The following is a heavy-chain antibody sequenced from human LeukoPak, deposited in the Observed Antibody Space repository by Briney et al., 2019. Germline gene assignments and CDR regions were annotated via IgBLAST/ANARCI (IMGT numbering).Heavy chain of an antibody. CDR2: IRYDGSNK. Sequence: PGGSLRLSCAASGFTFSSYGMHWVRQAPGKGLEWVAFIRYDGSNKYYADSVKGRFTISRDNSKNTLYLQMNSLRAEDTAVYYCARGGAGALLWFGEFPQYYFDYWGQGTLVTVSS. J-gene: IGHJ4*02. CDR1: GFTFSSYG. D-gene: IGHD3-10*01. CDR3: ARGGAGALLWFGEFPQYYFDY. V-gene: IGHV3-30*02.